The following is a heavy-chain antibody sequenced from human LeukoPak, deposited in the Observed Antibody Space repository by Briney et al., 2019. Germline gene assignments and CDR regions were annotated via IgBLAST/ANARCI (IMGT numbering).Heavy chain of an antibody. CDR2: IYYSGST. Sequence: PSETLSLTCTVSGGSISSGGYYWSWIRQHPGKGLEWIGSIYYSGSTNYNPSLQGRVTISLDTSRNQFSLKLSSVTAADTAVYHCASGDNDPLFDYWGQGTLVTVSS. V-gene: IGHV4-31*03. D-gene: IGHD1-1*01. J-gene: IGHJ4*02. CDR3: ASGDNDPLFDY. CDR1: GGSISSGGYY.